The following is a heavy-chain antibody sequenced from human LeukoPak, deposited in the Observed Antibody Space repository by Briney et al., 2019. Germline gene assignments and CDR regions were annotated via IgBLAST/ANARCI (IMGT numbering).Heavy chain of an antibody. J-gene: IGHJ3*02. V-gene: IGHV4-59*01. CDR3: ARDWTNGPFGAFDI. D-gene: IGHD3/OR15-3a*01. CDR2: IYNNENT. Sequence: KPSETLSLTCTVSGGSISSYYWSWIRRPPGKGLGWIGYIYNNENTNYNPSLKSRVTMSIDTSQKQCSLKLSSVTAADTAVYYCARDWTNGPFGAFDIWGQGTVVTVS. CDR1: GGSISSYY.